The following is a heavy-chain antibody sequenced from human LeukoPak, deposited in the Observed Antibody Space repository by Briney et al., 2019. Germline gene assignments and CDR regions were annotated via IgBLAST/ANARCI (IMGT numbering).Heavy chain of an antibody. Sequence: GASVKVSCKVSGYTLTELSMHWVRQAPGKGLEWMGGFDPEDGETIYAQKFQGRVTMTEDTSTDTAYMELSSLRSEDTAVYYCATGLHPDYRYYVRFSPRHYWGQGTLVTVSS. J-gene: IGHJ4*02. CDR2: FDPEDGET. CDR1: GYTLTELS. V-gene: IGHV1-24*01. CDR3: ATGLHPDYRYYVRFSPRHY. D-gene: IGHD4-11*01.